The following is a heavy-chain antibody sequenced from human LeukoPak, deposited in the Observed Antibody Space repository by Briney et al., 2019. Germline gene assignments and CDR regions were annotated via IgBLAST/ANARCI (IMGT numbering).Heavy chain of an antibody. CDR1: GFTFSSYW. D-gene: IGHD1-26*01. CDR2: KNQGGSDK. J-gene: IGHJ4*02. CDR3: VRESRSGSYSGY. Sequence: GGSLRLSCAASGFTFSSYWMSWVRQAPGKGPEWVANKNQGGSDKHYVDSRFTISRDNANNTLYLQMNSLRAEDTAVYYCVRESRSGSYSGYWGQGTLVTVSS. V-gene: IGHV3-7*01.